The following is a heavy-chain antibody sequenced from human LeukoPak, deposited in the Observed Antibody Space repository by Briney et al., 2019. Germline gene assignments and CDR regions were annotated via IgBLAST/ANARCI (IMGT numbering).Heavy chain of an antibody. J-gene: IGHJ5*02. Sequence: SETLSLTCTVSGGSISNYYWSWIRQPPGKGLELIGYIYYTRSTNYNPSLKSRVTISVDTSKNQFSLKLTSVTAADTAVYYCARYCSTTTCYSPWFDPWGQGTLVTVSS. CDR3: ARYCSTTTCYSPWFDP. CDR1: GGSISNYY. D-gene: IGHD2-2*01. V-gene: IGHV4-59*08. CDR2: IYYTRST.